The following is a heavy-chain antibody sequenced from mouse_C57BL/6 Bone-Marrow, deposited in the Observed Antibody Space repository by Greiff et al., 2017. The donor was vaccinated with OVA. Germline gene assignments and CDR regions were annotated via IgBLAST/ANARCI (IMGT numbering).Heavy chain of an antibody. CDR1: GFTFSSYG. CDR2: ISSGGSYT. Sequence: VQLQQSGGDLVKPGGSLKLSCAASGFTFSSYGMSWVRQTPDKRLEWVATISSGGSYTYYPDSVKGRFTISRDNAKNTLYLQMSSLKSEDTAMYYCARGSSLFDYWGQGTTLTVSS. D-gene: IGHD1-1*01. CDR3: ARGSSLFDY. J-gene: IGHJ2*01. V-gene: IGHV5-6*01.